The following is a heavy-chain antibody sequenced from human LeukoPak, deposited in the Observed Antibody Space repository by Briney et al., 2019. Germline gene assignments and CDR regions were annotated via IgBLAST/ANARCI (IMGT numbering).Heavy chain of an antibody. CDR2: IYYSGST. CDR3: ARYYGSGSRGFDY. Sequence: SQTLSLTCTVSGGSISSGDYYWSWIRQPPGKGLEWIGYIYYSGSTYYNPSLKSRVTISVDTSKNQFSLKLSSVTAADTAVYYCARYYGSGSRGFDYWGQGTLVTVSS. V-gene: IGHV4-30-4*01. CDR1: GGSISSGDYY. D-gene: IGHD3-10*01. J-gene: IGHJ4*02.